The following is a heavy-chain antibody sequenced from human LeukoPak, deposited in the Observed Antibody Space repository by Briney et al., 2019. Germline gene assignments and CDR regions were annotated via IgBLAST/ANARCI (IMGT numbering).Heavy chain of an antibody. CDR3: ARDPPSRGTRYFDY. CDR2: ITSSSSNK. D-gene: IGHD3-16*01. V-gene: IGHV3-21*01. Sequence: GGSLRLSCAASGFRFSSYAMNWVRQAPGEGPEWVSSITSSSSNKDYVDSVKGRFTVSRDNAKNSLYLQMDSLRVEDTAVYYCARDPPSRGTRYFDYWGQGILVTVSS. J-gene: IGHJ4*02. CDR1: GFRFSSYA.